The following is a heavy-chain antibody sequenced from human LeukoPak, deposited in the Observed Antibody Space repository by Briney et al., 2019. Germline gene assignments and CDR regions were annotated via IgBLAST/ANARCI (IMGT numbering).Heavy chain of an antibody. CDR1: GFTFSSYA. J-gene: IGHJ5*02. Sequence: GGSLRLSCAASGFTFSSYAMSWVRQAPGKGLEWVSAIGGSGGSTYYAESVKGRFTISRDNSKNTLYLQMNSLRAEDTAVYYCAKDHPPPRGSSWYTRGTDWFDPWGQGTLVTVSS. D-gene: IGHD6-13*01. V-gene: IGHV3-23*01. CDR3: AKDHPPPRGSSWYTRGTDWFDP. CDR2: IGGSGGST.